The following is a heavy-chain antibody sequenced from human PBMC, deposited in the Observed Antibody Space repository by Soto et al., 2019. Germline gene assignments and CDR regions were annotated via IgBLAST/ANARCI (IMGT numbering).Heavy chain of an antibody. Sequence: GGSLRLSCAASGFTFSSYAMSWVRQAPGKGLEWVSAISGSGGSTYYADSVKGRFTISRDNSKNTLHLQMNSLRAEYTAVYYYAKDMFAWDYGEQYPFDYWGQGNLVTVSS. J-gene: IGHJ4*02. CDR2: ISGSGGST. CDR1: GFTFSSYA. D-gene: IGHD4-17*01. V-gene: IGHV3-23*01. CDR3: AKDMFAWDYGEQYPFDY.